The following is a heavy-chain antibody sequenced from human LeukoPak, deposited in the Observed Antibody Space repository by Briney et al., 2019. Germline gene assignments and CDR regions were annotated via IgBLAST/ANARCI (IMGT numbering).Heavy chain of an antibody. Sequence: GGSLRLSCAASGFTFSRYAMHWVRQAPGKGLEYVSTISSNGGRTYYENSVKGRFTISRDNSKNTLYLQMGSLRAEDMAVYYCARDFVHYYDSSGFEYYFDFWGQGTLVTVSS. V-gene: IGHV3-64*01. J-gene: IGHJ4*02. D-gene: IGHD3-22*01. CDR2: ISSNGGRT. CDR1: GFTFSRYA. CDR3: ARDFVHYYDSSGFEYYFDF.